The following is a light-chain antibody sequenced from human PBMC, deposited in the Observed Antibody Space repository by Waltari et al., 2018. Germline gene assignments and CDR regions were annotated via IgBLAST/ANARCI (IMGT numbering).Light chain of an antibody. CDR2: DVS. CDR3: QQYDSLTLPT. CDR1: QDISNH. V-gene: IGKV1-33*01. Sequence: DIEMTQSPSSLSASVGEKVTITCRASQDISNHLSWFQQKPGKAPKLLIYDVSKLETGVASRFSGGGSRADFTLIINDVQPEDVATYYCQQYDSLTLPTFGQGTRLE. J-gene: IGKJ5*01.